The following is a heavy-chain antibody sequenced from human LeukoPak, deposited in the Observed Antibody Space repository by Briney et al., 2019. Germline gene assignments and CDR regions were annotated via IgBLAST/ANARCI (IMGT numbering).Heavy chain of an antibody. J-gene: IGHJ6*03. V-gene: IGHV3-21*01. D-gene: IGHD3-3*01. Sequence: GGSLRLSCAASGFTFSSYGMNWVRQAPGKGLEWVSSISSSSSYIYYADSVKGRFTISRDNAKNSLYLQMNSLRAEDTAVYYCATTPGNYDFWSGSLIYYYYYMDVWGKGTTVTVSS. CDR1: GFTFSSYG. CDR3: ATTPGNYDFWSGSLIYYYYYMDV. CDR2: ISSSSSYI.